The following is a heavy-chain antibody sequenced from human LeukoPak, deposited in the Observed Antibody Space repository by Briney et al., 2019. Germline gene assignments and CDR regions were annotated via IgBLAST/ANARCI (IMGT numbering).Heavy chain of an antibody. CDR3: ARGRNNWFDP. CDR2: ISSSSSYI. V-gene: IGHV3-21*01. CDR1: GFTFSSYS. J-gene: IGHJ5*02. Sequence: GGSLRLSCAASGFTFSSYSMNWVRQAPGKGLEWVSSISSSSSYIYYADSVRGRFTISRDNAKNSLYLQMNSLRAEDTAVYYCARGRNNWFDPWGQGTLVTVSS.